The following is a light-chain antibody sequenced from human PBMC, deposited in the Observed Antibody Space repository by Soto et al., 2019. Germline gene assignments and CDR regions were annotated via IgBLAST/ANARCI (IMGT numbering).Light chain of an antibody. V-gene: IGKV1-9*01. J-gene: IGKJ1*01. CDR3: QHLNGYPRT. CDR2: AAS. Sequence: DIQLTQSPSFLSASVGDRVTITCRASQGISTYLAWYQQEPGKAPKLLLYAASTLQSGVPSRFGGSGSGTEFTLTISSLQPEDFATYYCQHLNGYPRTFGQGTKVEIK. CDR1: QGISTY.